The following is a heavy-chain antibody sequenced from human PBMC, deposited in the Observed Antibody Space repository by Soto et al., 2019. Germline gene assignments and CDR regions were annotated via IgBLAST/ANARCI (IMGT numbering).Heavy chain of an antibody. V-gene: IGHV4-39*01. J-gene: IGHJ6*02. CDR3: ASRGLRFLEWLSNYGMDV. CDR1: GGSISSSIYY. D-gene: IGHD3-3*01. Sequence: SETLSLTCTVSGGSISSSIYYWGWIRHPPGNGLEWIGSIYYSGSTYYNPSLKSRVTISVDTSKNQFSLKLSSVTAADTAVYYCASRGLRFLEWLSNYGMDVWGQGTTVTVSS. CDR2: IYYSGST.